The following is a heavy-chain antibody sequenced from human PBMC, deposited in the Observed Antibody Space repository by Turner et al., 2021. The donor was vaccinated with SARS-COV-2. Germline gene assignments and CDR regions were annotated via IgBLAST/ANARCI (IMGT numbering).Heavy chain of an antibody. V-gene: IGHV3-23*01. D-gene: IGHD6-6*01. Sequence: EVQLLESGGGLVQPGGSLRLSCAASGFTFSNYAMSWVRQAPRKGPEWVSTTSTTGISTDYSDSVKGRFTISRDNSKNTLYLHMNSLRAEDTALYYCAKEWQLKYRAEHFDLWGQGTMVTVSS. CDR2: TSTTGIST. CDR3: AKEWQLKYRAEHFDL. CDR1: GFTFSNYA. J-gene: IGHJ3*01.